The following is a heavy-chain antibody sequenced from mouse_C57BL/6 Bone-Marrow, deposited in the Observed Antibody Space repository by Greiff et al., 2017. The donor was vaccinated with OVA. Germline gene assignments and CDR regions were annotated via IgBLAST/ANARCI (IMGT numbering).Heavy chain of an antibody. CDR3: ARRGYYGNYGYFDV. CDR1: GYTFTSYW. D-gene: IGHD2-1*01. Sequence: QVQLKQPGAELVMPGASVKLSCKASGYTFTSYWMHWVKQRPGQGLEWIGEIDPSDSYTNYNQKFKGKSTLTVDKSSSTAYMQLSSLTSEDSAVYYCARRGYYGNYGYFDVWGTGTTVTVSS. J-gene: IGHJ1*03. V-gene: IGHV1-69*01. CDR2: IDPSDSYT.